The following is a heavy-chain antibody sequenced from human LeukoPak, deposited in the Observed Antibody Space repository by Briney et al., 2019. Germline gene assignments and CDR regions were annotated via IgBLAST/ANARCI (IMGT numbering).Heavy chain of an antibody. D-gene: IGHD3/OR15-3a*01. CDR3: ARGGLILLANTPPSAFDI. CDR2: TYDTPKWHF. J-gene: IGHJ3*02. Sequence: QTLSLTCALSGDSLSRNTAGWNWRRQSPSRGLEWLGITYDTPKWHFEFEPSVRNRITINTDTSKTQFSLQLNSVTPEATAVYYCARGGLILLANTPPSAFDIWGQGTMVSVSS. CDR1: GDSLSRNTAG. V-gene: IGHV6-1*01.